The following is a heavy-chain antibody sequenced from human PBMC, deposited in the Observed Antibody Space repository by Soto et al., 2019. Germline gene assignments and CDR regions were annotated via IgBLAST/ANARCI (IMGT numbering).Heavy chain of an antibody. CDR3: ARGAYGIRGIIDV. D-gene: IGHD3-10*01. CDR1: GESFSGYY. J-gene: IGHJ6*02. V-gene: IGHV4-34*01. Sequence: PSETLSLTCAVSGESFSGYYWSWIRQPPGKGLEWIGEINHSGSTNYNPSLKSRVTISVDTSKNQFSLKLRSVTAADTAAYYCARGAYGIRGIIDVWGRGTMVTVSS. CDR2: INHSGST.